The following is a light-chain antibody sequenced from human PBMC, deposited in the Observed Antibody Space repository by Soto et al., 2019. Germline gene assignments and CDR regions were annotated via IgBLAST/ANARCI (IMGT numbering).Light chain of an antibody. CDR1: SSNVGRNV. J-gene: IGLJ2*01. V-gene: IGLV1-44*01. Sequence: QSVLTQPPSASGTPGQRVTISCSGSSSNVGRNVVNWYQQLPGTAPRLLIYTYNQRPSGVPDRFSGSRSGTSASLAISGLQSEDEADYYCAAWDDSLNGPVFGGGTKVTVL. CDR2: TYN. CDR3: AAWDDSLNGPV.